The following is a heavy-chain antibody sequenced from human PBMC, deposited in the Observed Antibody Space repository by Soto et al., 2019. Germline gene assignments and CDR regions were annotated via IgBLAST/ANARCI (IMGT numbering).Heavy chain of an antibody. CDR3: ASVHSGTSGQDFAY. CDR1: GYTFTSYD. V-gene: IGHV1-8*01. Sequence: QVQLVQSGAEVKKPGASVKVSCKASGYTFTSYDINWVRQATGHGLEWMGWMNPNSGNTGYAEKLPGSVTITRPTSISTAYMELSSLRSADTAVYYCASVHSGTSGQDFAYWCQGTLVTVSS. CDR2: MNPNSGNT. D-gene: IGHD1-26*01. J-gene: IGHJ4*02.